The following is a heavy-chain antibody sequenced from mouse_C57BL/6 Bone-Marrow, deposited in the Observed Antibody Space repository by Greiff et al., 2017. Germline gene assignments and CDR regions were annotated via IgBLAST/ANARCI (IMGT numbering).Heavy chain of an antibody. CDR1: GFSLTSYG. D-gene: IGHD1-1*01. J-gene: IGHJ2*01. CDR2: IWSGGST. Sequence: VKLQQSGPGLVQPSQSLSITCTVSGFSLTSYGVHWVRQSPGKGLEWLGAIWSGGSTDYNAAFISRLSISKDNSKSQVFFKMNSLQADDTAIYYCARNMGCYGSSYFDDWGQGTTLTVSS. V-gene: IGHV2-2*01. CDR3: ARNMGCYGSSYFDD.